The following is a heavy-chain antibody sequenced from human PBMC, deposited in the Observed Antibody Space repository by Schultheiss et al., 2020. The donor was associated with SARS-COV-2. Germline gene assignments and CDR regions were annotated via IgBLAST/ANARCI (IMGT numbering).Heavy chain of an antibody. D-gene: IGHD3-3*01. Sequence: SQTLSLTCAVYGGSFSGYYWSWIRQPPGKGLEWIGEINHSGSTNYNPSLKSRVTISVDTSKNQFSLKLSSVTAADTAVYYCARGDDTIFGVVYVWWGQGTLVTVSS. CDR2: INHSGST. CDR1: GGSFSGYY. CDR3: ARGDDTIFGVVYVW. J-gene: IGHJ4*02. V-gene: IGHV4-34*01.